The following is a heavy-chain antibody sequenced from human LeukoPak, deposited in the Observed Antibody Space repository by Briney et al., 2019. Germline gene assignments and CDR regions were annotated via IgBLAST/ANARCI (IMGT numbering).Heavy chain of an antibody. Sequence: GGSLRLSCAASGFTFSSYAMHWVRQAPGRGLEWVAVISDDGRNIYYADSVKGRFIISSDNSKNTLYLQMNSLRAEDTAVYYCARAKLRDTFDYWGQGTLVTVSS. V-gene: IGHV3-30*04. J-gene: IGHJ4*02. D-gene: IGHD1-7*01. CDR1: GFTFSSYA. CDR3: ARAKLRDTFDY. CDR2: ISDDGRNI.